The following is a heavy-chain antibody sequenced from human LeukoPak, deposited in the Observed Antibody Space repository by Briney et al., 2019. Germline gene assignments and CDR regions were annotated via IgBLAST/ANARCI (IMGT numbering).Heavy chain of an antibody. CDR1: GFTFDDYT. Sequence: GGSLRLSCAASGFTFDDYTMHWVRQAPGKGLEWVSLISWDGGSTYYADSVKGRFTISRDNSKNSLYLQMDSLRTEDTALYYCTVSGRAHSRGVFGVVKVYYYYMDVWGKGTTVTVSS. CDR2: ISWDGGST. J-gene: IGHJ6*03. D-gene: IGHD3-3*01. V-gene: IGHV3-43*01. CDR3: TVSGRAHSRGVFGVVKVYYYYMDV.